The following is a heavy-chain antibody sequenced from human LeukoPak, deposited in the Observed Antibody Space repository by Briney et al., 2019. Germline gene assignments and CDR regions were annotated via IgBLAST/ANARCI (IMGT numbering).Heavy chain of an antibody. CDR3: TSRYCTTTNCYSFDN. Sequence: PGGSLRLSCAASGFSFDTYSMNWVRQAPGKGLEWGSSICSTSAHIFYADSVKGRFSISRDNAKNSLYLQMNSLRVEDTAVYYCTSRYCTTTNCYSFDNWGHGTLVTVSS. V-gene: IGHV3-21*01. D-gene: IGHD2-2*01. CDR1: GFSFDTYS. CDR2: ICSTSAHI. J-gene: IGHJ3*02.